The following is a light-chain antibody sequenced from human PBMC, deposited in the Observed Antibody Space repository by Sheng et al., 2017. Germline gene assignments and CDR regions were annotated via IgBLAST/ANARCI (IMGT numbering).Light chain of an antibody. CDR3: QAWESNDDVV. CDR1: RLGDRY. J-gene: IGLJ2*01. Sequence: SYEVTQPPSLSVSPGQTARITCSGDRLGDRYTSWYQQKSGQSPIVVIHHNSRRPSGIPERFSGSNSGNTATLIISGTEAMDEADYYCQAWESNDDVVFGGGTKLTVL. CDR2: HNS. V-gene: IGLV3-1*01.